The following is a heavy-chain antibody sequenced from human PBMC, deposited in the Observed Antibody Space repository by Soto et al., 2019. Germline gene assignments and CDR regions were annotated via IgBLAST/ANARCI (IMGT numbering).Heavy chain of an antibody. D-gene: IGHD6-6*01. V-gene: IGHV1-18*01. CDR3: ARDPSGIAARPRRVDYYYGMDV. CDR1: GYTFTSYG. J-gene: IGHJ6*02. CDR2: ISANNGNT. Sequence: GASVKVSCKASGYTFTSYGISWVRQAPGQGLEWMGWISANNGNTNYAQKLQGRVTMTTDTSTSTAYMELRSLRSDDTAVYYCARDPSGIAARPRRVDYYYGMDVWGQGTTVTVSS.